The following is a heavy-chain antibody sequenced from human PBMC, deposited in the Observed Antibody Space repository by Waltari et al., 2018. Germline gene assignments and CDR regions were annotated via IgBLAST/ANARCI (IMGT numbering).Heavy chain of an antibody. D-gene: IGHD6-6*01. CDR2: ISSSGSTI. Sequence: QVQLVESGGGLVKPGGSLRLSCAASGFTFSDYYMNWIRQAPGKGLEWVSYISSSGSTIYYADSVKGRFTISRDNAKNSLYLQMNSLRAEDTAVYYCASRRSSSRKGYYYYMDVWGKGTTVTISS. CDR1: GFTFSDYY. J-gene: IGHJ6*03. V-gene: IGHV3-11*04. CDR3: ASRRSSSRKGYYYYMDV.